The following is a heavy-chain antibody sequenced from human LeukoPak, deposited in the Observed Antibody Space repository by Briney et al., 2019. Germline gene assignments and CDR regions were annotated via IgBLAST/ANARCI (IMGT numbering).Heavy chain of an antibody. Sequence: GGSLRLSCAASGFTFSSNGMSWVRQAPGKGLEWVSVISDSGGSTNYADSVKGRFTISRDNSKNTLYLQMNSLRAEDTAVYYCAKGGSYYDSRLDYWGQGTLVTVSS. V-gene: IGHV3-23*01. CDR1: GFTFSSNG. J-gene: IGHJ4*02. CDR3: AKGGSYYDSRLDY. D-gene: IGHD3-22*01. CDR2: ISDSGGST.